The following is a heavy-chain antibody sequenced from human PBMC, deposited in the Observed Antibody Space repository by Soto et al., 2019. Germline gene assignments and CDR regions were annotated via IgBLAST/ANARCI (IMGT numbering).Heavy chain of an antibody. Sequence: QVQLQESGPGLVKPSQTLSLTCTVSGGSISSGDYYWSWIRQPPGKGLEWFGSIYYGGSTDYNPSIKSRVTRSVDTSKNHFSLKLNSVTAADKAVYYCASRHSSPYFDYWGQGTLVTVSS. V-gene: IGHV4-30-4*01. CDR1: GGSISSGDYY. D-gene: IGHD6-13*01. CDR3: ASRHSSPYFDY. CDR2: IYYGGST. J-gene: IGHJ4*02.